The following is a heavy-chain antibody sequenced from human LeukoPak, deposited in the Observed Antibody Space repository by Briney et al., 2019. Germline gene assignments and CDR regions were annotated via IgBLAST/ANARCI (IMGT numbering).Heavy chain of an antibody. CDR1: GGSFSGYY. CDR3: ARGISSSWYSYYYYMDV. D-gene: IGHD6-13*01. J-gene: IGHJ6*03. CDR2: INHSGST. Sequence: SETLSLTCAVYGGSFSGYYWSWIRQPPGKGLEWIGEINHSGSTNYNPSLKSRVTISVDTSKNQFSLKLSSVTAADTAVYYCARGISSSWYSYYYYMDVWGKGTTVTVSS. V-gene: IGHV4-34*01.